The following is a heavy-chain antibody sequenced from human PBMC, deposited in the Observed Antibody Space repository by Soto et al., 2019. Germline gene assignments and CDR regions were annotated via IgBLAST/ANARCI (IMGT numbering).Heavy chain of an antibody. J-gene: IGHJ4*02. CDR2: IWYDGSNK. D-gene: IGHD5-12*01. Sequence: PGGSLRLSCAASGFTFSSYGMHWVRQAPGKGLEWVAVIWYDGSNKYYADSVKGRFTISRDNSKNTLYLQMNSLRAEDTAVYYCAREGVVATIFYFDYWGQGTLVTVSS. CDR3: AREGVVATIFYFDY. CDR1: GFTFSSYG. V-gene: IGHV3-33*01.